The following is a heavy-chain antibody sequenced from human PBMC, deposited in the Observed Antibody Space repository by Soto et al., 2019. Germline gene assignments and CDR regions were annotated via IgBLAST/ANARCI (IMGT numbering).Heavy chain of an antibody. V-gene: IGHV1-69*12. D-gene: IGHD6-19*01. J-gene: IGHJ6*02. CDR3: ARDSSRYSSGWLDV. CDR2: IIPIFGTA. CDR1: GGTFSSYA. Sequence: QVQLVQSGAEVKTPGSSVKVSCKASGGTFSSYAIRWVRQAPGQGLEWMGGIIPIFGTANYALKFQGRVTITADESTSTGYMELSSLRAKDTAVYYCARDSSRYSSGWLDVWGQGTTVTVSS.